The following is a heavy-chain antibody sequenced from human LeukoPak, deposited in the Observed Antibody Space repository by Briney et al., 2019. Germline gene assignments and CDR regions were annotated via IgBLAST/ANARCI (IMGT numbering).Heavy chain of an antibody. CDR1: GFTFSNAW. J-gene: IGHJ4*02. D-gene: IGHD6-19*01. CDR3: TTAPYSSGWYVDY. Sequence: GGSLRLSCAASGFTFSNAWMSWVRQAPGKGLDWVGRIKSKTDGGTTDYAAPVKGRFTISRDDSKNTLYLQMNSLKTEDTAVYYCTTAPYSSGWYVDYWGQGTLVTVSS. V-gene: IGHV3-15*01. CDR2: IKSKTDGGTT.